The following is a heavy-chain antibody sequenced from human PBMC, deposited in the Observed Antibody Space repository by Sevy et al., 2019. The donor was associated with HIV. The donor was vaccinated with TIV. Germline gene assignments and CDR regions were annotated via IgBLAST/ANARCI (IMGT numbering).Heavy chain of an antibody. CDR1: GYTLAGLS. J-gene: IGHJ4*02. Sequence: ASVKVSCKVSGYTLAGLSMHWVRQAPGKGLEWMGRFDPQDGETNCAQKFQGRVTLPADTSRNTAYMELSSLRYEDTAVYYCATAREYYQDSGGCLDFWGQGTLVTVSS. V-gene: IGHV1-24*01. CDR2: FDPQDGET. CDR3: ATAREYYQDSGGCLDF. D-gene: IGHD3-22*01.